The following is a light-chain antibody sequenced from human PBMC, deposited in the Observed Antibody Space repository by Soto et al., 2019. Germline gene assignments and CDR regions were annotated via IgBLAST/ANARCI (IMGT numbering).Light chain of an antibody. CDR3: SSYTSSSARLYV. J-gene: IGLJ1*01. Sequence: QSVLTQPASVSGSPGQSITISCTGTSRDVGGYNYVSWYQQYPGKAPKLMICDVSNRPSGVSNRFPGSKSGNTASLTISGLQAEDEADYYCSSYTSSSARLYVFGTGTKVTVL. V-gene: IGLV2-14*01. CDR1: SRDVGGYNY. CDR2: DVS.